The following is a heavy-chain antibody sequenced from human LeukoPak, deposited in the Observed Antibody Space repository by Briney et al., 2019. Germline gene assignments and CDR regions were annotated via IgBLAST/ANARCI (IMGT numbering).Heavy chain of an antibody. V-gene: IGHV1-46*01. J-gene: IGHJ3*02. CDR3: ASLATIGSDSLDI. CDR1: GYSLTTFY. CDR2: INPSGGTT. Sequence: GASVKVSCKASGYSLTTFYMHWVRQAPGQGLEWIGIINPSGGTTSQAQKFQGRVTMTRDTSTSTVYMELSSLRSEDTAVYYCASLATIGSDSLDIWGQGTMVTVSS. D-gene: IGHD2-2*03.